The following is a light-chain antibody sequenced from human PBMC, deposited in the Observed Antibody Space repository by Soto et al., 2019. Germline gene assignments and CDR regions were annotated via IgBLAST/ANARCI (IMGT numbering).Light chain of an antibody. CDR1: QGIDTS. CDR2: AAS. CDR3: QQLHGYPIT. J-gene: IGKJ5*01. V-gene: IGKV1-9*01. Sequence: ILLTQSPSSLSASVGDRVTITCRASQGIDTSLAWYQQKPGKAPKLLIYAASNFQSGVPSRFSGSGSGTHFTLTSSSLPPEDVATYYCQQLHGYPITFGQGTRLEI.